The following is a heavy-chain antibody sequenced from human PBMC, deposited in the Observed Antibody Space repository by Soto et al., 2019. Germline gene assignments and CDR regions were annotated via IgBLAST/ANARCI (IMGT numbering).Heavy chain of an antibody. CDR3: ATEVHCSSTSCYSYSLGY. J-gene: IGHJ4*02. CDR1: GYTLTELS. V-gene: IGHV1-24*01. CDR2: FDPEDGET. Sequence: EASVKVSCKVSGYTLTELSMHWVRQAPGKGLEWMGGFDPEDGETIYAQKFQGRVTMTEDTSTDTAYMELSSLRSEDTAVYYCATEVHCSSTSCYSYSLGYWGQGTLVTSPQ. D-gene: IGHD2-2*02.